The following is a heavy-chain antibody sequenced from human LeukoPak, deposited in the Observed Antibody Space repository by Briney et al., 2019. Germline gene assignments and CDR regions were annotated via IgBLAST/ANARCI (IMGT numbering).Heavy chain of an antibody. CDR1: GFSLSTSGVG. CDR2: IYWDDDK. CDR3: AHSPDSVAGVYYFDY. D-gene: IGHD6-19*01. Sequence: ESGPTLVKPTQTLTLTCTFSGFSLSTSGVGVGWIRQPPGKALEWLELIYWDDDKRYSPSLKTRLTITKDTSKNQVVLTMTNMDPVDTATYYCAHSPDSVAGVYYFDYWGQGTLVTVSS. V-gene: IGHV2-5*02. J-gene: IGHJ4*02.